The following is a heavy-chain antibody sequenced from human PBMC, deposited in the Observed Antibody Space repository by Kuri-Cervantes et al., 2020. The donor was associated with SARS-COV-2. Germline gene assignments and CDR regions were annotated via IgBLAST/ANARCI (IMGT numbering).Heavy chain of an antibody. CDR3: AKDPRSSSWYVFDY. CDR1: GFTFNSYF. J-gene: IGHJ4*02. V-gene: IGHV3-7*01. D-gene: IGHD6-13*01. CDR2: IKEDGGIK. Sequence: GGSLRLSCAASGFTFNSYFMSWLRQAPGKGLEWVANIKEDGGIKYYVDSVKGRFTISRDNAEKSVYLQMNSLRAEDTAVYYCAKDPRSSSWYVFDYWGQGTLVTVSS.